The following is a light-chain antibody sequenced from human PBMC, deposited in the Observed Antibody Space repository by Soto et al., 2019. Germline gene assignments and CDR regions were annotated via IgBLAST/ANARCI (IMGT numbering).Light chain of an antibody. V-gene: IGKV1-9*01. CDR2: SIS. J-gene: IGKJ2*01. Sequence: IQVTQSPSTLSASVGDRVTITCRTSQGVLNSLAWYQQKSGEAPRLLIYSISALKSGVPSRFSGSGSGAEFTLTITNLQPDDFATYFCQQLYTYPHTFGLGTQLQI. CDR3: QQLYTYPHT. CDR1: QGVLNS.